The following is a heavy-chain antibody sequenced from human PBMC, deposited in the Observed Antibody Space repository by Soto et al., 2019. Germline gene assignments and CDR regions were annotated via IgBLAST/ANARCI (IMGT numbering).Heavy chain of an antibody. V-gene: IGHV1-46*01. D-gene: IGHD6-13*01. CDR1: GYTFTNYY. J-gene: IGHJ5*02. CDR3: ARGGYSISRDPFDP. CDR2: SKPSGGST. Sequence: QVQVAQSGAEVKKPGASVKVSCKASGYTFTNYYMHWVRQAPGQGLEWMGISKPSGGSTSYAQKIQRRTTMTRDTSTSTVYMELSSLRSEDTAVYYCARGGYSISRDPFDPWGQGTLVTVSS.